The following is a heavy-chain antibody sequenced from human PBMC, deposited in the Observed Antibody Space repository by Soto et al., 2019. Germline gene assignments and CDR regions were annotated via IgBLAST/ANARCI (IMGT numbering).Heavy chain of an antibody. J-gene: IGHJ5*01. CDR3: AISDVYTFNWLDS. D-gene: IGHD2-2*02. V-gene: IGHV1-8*01. Sequence: QVQLVQSGAEVKTPGASVKVSCKASGYTFATYDINWVRQAPGQGLEWMGWMNPNSGNTGYAQKFQGRLTMTRDTALSVAHMELSSLRNEDTAVYYCAISDVYTFNWLDSWRQGTLVTVSP. CDR2: MNPNSGNT. CDR1: GYTFATYD.